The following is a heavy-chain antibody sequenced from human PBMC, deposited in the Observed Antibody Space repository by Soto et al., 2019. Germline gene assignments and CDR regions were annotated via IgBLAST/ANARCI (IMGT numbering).Heavy chain of an antibody. CDR2: INAGNGNT. CDR1: GYTFTSYA. V-gene: IGHV1-3*01. D-gene: IGHD2-2*01. J-gene: IGHJ6*03. Sequence: ASVKVSCKASGYTFTSYAMHWVRQAPGQRLEWMGWINAGNGNTKYSQKFQGRVTITRDTSASTAYMELSSLRSEDTAVYYCARAGDIVVVPAAMRRNYYYMDVWGKGTTVTVSS. CDR3: ARAGDIVVVPAAMRRNYYYMDV.